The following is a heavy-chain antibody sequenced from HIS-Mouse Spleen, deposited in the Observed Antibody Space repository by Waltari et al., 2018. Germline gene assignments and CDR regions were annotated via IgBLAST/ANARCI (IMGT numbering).Heavy chain of an antibody. CDR3: ARGLGIRYFDL. CDR2: INHSGST. J-gene: IGHJ2*01. D-gene: IGHD7-27*01. V-gene: IGHV4-34*01. Sequence: QVQLQQWGAGLLKPSETLSLTCAVYGGSFRGYYCSWIRQPPGKGLEWIGEINHSGSTNYNPSLKSRVTISVDTSKNQFSLKLSSVTAADTAVYYCARGLGIRYFDLWGRGTLVTVSS. CDR1: GGSFRGYY.